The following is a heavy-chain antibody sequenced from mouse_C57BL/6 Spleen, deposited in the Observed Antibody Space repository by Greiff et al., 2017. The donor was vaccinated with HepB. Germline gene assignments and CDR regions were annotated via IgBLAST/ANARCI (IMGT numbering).Heavy chain of an antibody. CDR2: IDPETGGT. CDR1: GYTFTDYE. CDR3: TRYYDYGGYYYAMDY. J-gene: IGHJ4*01. D-gene: IGHD2-4*01. Sequence: QVQLQQSGAELVRPGASVTLSCKASGYTFTDYEMHWVKQTPVHGLEWIGAIDPETGGTAYNQKFKGKAILTADKSSSTAYMELRSLTSEDSAVYYCTRYYDYGGYYYAMDYWGQGTSVTVSS. V-gene: IGHV1-15*01.